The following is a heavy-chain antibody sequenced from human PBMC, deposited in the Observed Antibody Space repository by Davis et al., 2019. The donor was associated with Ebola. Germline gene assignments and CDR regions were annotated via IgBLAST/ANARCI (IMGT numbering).Heavy chain of an antibody. CDR2: VSGSGAST. J-gene: IGHJ5*02. CDR3: ANGNYDSSGYWGYWFDP. CDR1: GFTFSNYA. Sequence: GGSLRLSCAASGFTFSNYAMNWVRQAPGKGLEWVSSVSGSGASTYYADSVKGRFTISRDNSENPLYLQMVSLRAEDTAVYYCANGNYDSSGYWGYWFDPWGQGILVTVSS. V-gene: IGHV3-23*01. D-gene: IGHD3-22*01.